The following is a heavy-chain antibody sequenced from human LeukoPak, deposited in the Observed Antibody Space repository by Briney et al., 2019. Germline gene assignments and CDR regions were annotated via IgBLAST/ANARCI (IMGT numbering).Heavy chain of an antibody. Sequence: GGSLRLSCAASGFTFSSYSMNWVRQAPGKGLEWVSSISSSSYIYYADSVKGRFTISRDNAKNSLYLQMNSLRAEDTAVYYCARGYYDSSGYYLLNWGQGTLVTVSS. V-gene: IGHV3-21*01. CDR1: GFTFSSYS. D-gene: IGHD3-22*01. J-gene: IGHJ4*02. CDR3: ARGYYDSSGYYLLN. CDR2: ISSSSYI.